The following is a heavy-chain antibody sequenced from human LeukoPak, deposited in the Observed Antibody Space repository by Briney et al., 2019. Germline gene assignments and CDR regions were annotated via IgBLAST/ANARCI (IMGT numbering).Heavy chain of an antibody. CDR2: ISSSSSYI. CDR1: GFTFSSYS. Sequence: NPGGSLRLSCAASGFTFSSYSMNWARQAPGKGLEWVSSISSSSSYIYYADSVKGRFTISRDNSKNTLYLQMNSLRAEDTAVYYCAKENDYGDYGGYFDYWGQGTLVTVSS. CDR3: AKENDYGDYGGYFDY. V-gene: IGHV3-21*04. D-gene: IGHD4-17*01. J-gene: IGHJ4*02.